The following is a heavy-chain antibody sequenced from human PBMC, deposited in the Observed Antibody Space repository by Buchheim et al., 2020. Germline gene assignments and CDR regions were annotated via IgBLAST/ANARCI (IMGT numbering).Heavy chain of an antibody. CDR3: ARSIVVVPAAPDH. D-gene: IGHD2-2*01. V-gene: IGHV3-33*01. Sequence: QVQLVESGGGVVQPGRSLRLSCAASGFTFSSYGMHWVRQAPGKGLEWVAVIWYDGSNKYYADSVKGRFTISRDHSKNTLYLQMNSLRAEDTAVYYCARSIVVVPAAPDHWGQGTL. CDR1: GFTFSSYG. CDR2: IWYDGSNK. J-gene: IGHJ4*02.